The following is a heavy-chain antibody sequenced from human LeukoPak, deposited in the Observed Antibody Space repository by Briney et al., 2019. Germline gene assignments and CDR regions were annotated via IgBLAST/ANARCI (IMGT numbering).Heavy chain of an antibody. J-gene: IGHJ4*02. CDR2: ISYDGSNK. Sequence: GGSLRLSCAASGFTFSSYAMHWVRQAPGKGLEWVAVISYDGSNKYYADSVKGRFTISRDNSKNTLYLQMNSLRVEDTAVYYCARGRPHGNDYWGQGTLVTVSS. CDR3: ARGRPHGNDY. D-gene: IGHD4-23*01. V-gene: IGHV3-30-3*01. CDR1: GFTFSSYA.